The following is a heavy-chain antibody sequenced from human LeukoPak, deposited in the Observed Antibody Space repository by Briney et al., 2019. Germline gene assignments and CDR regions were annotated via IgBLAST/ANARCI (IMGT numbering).Heavy chain of an antibody. CDR1: GYTFTRYG. CDR2: IYPYSGDT. J-gene: IGHJ3*02. Sequence: GASVKVSCKGSGYTFTRYGITWVRQAPGQGLEWMGWIYPYSGDTNYAQNFQGRVTMTGDTSISTAYMELSSLKSDDTAVYYCARDRNSGSSLDIWGQGTMLTVSP. CDR3: ARDRNSGSSLDI. V-gene: IGHV1-2*02. D-gene: IGHD6-6*01.